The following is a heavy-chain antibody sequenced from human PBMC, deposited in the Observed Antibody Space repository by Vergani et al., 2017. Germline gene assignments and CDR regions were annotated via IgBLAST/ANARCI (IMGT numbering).Heavy chain of an antibody. J-gene: IGHJ4*02. V-gene: IGHV3-23*01. CDR1: GFTFSSYA. D-gene: IGHD5-24*01. CDR2: IKNTGDST. Sequence: EVPLLESGGGLVRPGGSLRLSCAASGFTFSSYAMSWVRQGHGQGLEWVSSIKNTGDSTHYADSVKGRFTISRDNSKNTLYLQMNSLRVEDTAVYYCGGGSDNYNWGQGTLVTVSS. CDR3: GGGSDNYN.